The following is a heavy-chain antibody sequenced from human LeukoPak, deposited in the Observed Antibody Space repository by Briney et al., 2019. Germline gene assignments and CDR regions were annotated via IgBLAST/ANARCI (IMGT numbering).Heavy chain of an antibody. CDR3: AKDPGAYYYEMGFDY. J-gene: IGHJ4*02. D-gene: IGHD3-22*01. CDR2: ISGSGGST. V-gene: IGHV3-23*01. CDR1: GFTFSSYA. Sequence: GRSLRLSCAASGFTFSSYAMSWVRQAPGKGLEWVSAISGSGGSTYYADSVKGRFTISRDNSKNTLYLQMNSLRAEDTAVYYCAKDPGAYYYEMGFDYWGQGTLVTVSS.